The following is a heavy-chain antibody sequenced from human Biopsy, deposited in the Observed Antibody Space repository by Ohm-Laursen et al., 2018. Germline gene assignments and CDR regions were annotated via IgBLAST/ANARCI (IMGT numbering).Heavy chain of an antibody. CDR3: AKGQDLTAGAEYFQY. CDR1: GYTFTGYF. D-gene: IGHD3-9*01. Sequence: GASVKVSCKTSGYTFTGYFLHWVRQVPGQGLEGMGWINPNSGTTKIAENFQGSVTMTRDTSITTTYLDLTRLTSDDTAVYFCAKGQDLTAGAEYFQYWGQGALITVSS. CDR2: INPNSGTT. V-gene: IGHV1-2*04. J-gene: IGHJ1*01.